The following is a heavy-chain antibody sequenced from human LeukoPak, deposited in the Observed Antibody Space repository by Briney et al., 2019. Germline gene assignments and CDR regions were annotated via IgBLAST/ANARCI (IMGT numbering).Heavy chain of an antibody. D-gene: IGHD2/OR15-2a*01. J-gene: IGHJ4*02. V-gene: IGHV3-15*01. CDR2: IKSKTDGGTT. CDR1: GFTFSNAW. CDR3: VRPSKDYFDY. Sequence: GGSLRLSCAASGFTFSNAWMSGVRQAPGKGLEWVGRIKSKTDGGTTDYAAPVKGRFTISRDDSKNTLYLQMNSLKTEDTAVYYCVRPSKDYFDYWGRGTLVTVSS.